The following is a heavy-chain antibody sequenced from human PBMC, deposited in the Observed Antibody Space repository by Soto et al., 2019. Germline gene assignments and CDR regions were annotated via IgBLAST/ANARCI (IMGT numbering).Heavy chain of an antibody. D-gene: IGHD3-10*01. CDR2: ISAYNGNT. V-gene: IGHV1-18*01. J-gene: IGHJ6*03. Sequence: ASVKVSCKASGYTFTSYGISWVRQAPGQGLEWMGWISAYNGNTNYAQKLQGRVTMTTDTSTSTAYMELRSLRSDDTAVYYCAREGPQGRMVRGYYYYYMDVWGKGTTVTVSS. CDR1: GYTFTSYG. CDR3: AREGPQGRMVRGYYYYYMDV.